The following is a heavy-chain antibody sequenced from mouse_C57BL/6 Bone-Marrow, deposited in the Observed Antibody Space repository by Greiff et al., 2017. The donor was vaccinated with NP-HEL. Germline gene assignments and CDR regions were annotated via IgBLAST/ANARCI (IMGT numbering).Heavy chain of an antibody. CDR3: ANSYDGSSYPWFAY. CDR1: GYTFTSYW. V-gene: IGHV1-64*01. D-gene: IGHD1-1*01. Sequence: VQLQQPGAELVKPGASVKLSCKASGYTFTSYWMHWVKQRPGQGLEWIGMIHPNSGSTNYTEKFKSKATLTVDTSSSTAYMQLSSLTSEDSAVYYCANSYDGSSYPWFAYWGQGTLVTVSA. J-gene: IGHJ3*01. CDR2: IHPNSGST.